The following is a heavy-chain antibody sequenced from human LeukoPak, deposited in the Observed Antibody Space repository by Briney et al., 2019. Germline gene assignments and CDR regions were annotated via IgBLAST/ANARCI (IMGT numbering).Heavy chain of an antibody. D-gene: IGHD3-10*01. CDR2: MNPNSGNT. V-gene: IGHV1-8*01. CDR1: GYTFTSYD. CDR3: ARDLYWYYYGSGSYPYYYYGMDV. Sequence: VSVKVSCKASGYTFTSYDINWVRQATGQGLEWMGWMNPNSGNTGYAQKFQGRVTMTRNTSISTAYMELSSLRSEDTAVYYCARDLYWYYYGSGSYPYYYYGMDVWGQGTTVTISS. J-gene: IGHJ6*02.